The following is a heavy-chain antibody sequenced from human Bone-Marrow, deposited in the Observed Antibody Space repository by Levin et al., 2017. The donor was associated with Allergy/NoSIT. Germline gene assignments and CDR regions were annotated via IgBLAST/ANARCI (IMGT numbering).Heavy chain of an antibody. D-gene: IGHD4-23*01. CDR1: GFNFRSYG. Sequence: GGSLRLSCEVSGFNFRSYGMQWVRQAPGKGLEWVAAIWYDGSTKYYGDSVKGRFTISRDNSKNTLYLQMDSLRVGDTAVYFCSKSLGGGNSAAGFDHWGQATLVTVSS. CDR2: IWYDGSTK. V-gene: IGHV3-33*06. CDR3: SKSLGGGNSAAGFDH. J-gene: IGHJ4*02.